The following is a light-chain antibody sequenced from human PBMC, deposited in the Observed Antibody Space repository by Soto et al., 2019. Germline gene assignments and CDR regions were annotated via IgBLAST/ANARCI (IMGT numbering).Light chain of an antibody. Sequence: QSALTQPASVSGSPGQSITISCTGTSSDVAAYNYVSWYQQYPGKAPKLMIYDVSNRPSGVSDRFSGSKSGNTASLTISGLQGEDEADYYCSSHTRSSTYVFVTGTKLKVL. CDR2: DVS. CDR1: SSDVAAYNY. CDR3: SSHTRSSTYV. V-gene: IGLV2-14*01. J-gene: IGLJ1*01.